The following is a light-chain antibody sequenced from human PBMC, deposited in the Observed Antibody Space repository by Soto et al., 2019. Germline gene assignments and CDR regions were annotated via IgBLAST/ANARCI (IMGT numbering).Light chain of an antibody. CDR2: QTS. J-gene: IGKJ1*01. V-gene: IGKV3-11*01. CDR1: QYINTR. Sequence: EIVFTQSPGSLSSFPGDRVTLSCRDSQYINTRLAWYEHRPGQAPRLLIYQTSLREAGIQARFSASGSGTEFTLTISDVQPEDFALYYCHQRQSSTRTFGQGTKVDIK. CDR3: HQRQSSTRT.